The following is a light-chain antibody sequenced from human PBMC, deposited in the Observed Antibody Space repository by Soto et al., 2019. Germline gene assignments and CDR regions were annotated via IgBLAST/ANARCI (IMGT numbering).Light chain of an antibody. J-gene: IGKJ2*01. V-gene: IGKV3-11*01. CDR3: QQRSNWPPT. CDR1: QSVNNY. CDR2: DAS. Sequence: IVVTQSPATLSLSPGERATLSCRASQSVNNYLAWYQQKPGRAPRLLIFDASDRATGIPARFSGSGSETDFTLTISSLEPEDFAVYYCQQRSNWPPTFGQGTKLEIK.